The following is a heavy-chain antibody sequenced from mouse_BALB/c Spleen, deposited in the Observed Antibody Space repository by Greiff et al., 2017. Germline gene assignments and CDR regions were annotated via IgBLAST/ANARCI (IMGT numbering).Heavy chain of an antibody. CDR3: ARNSRGYLDY. V-gene: IGHV2-4-1*01. CDR1: GFSLTSYG. J-gene: IGHJ2*01. Sequence: QVQLQQSGPGLVQPSQSLSITCTVSGFSLTSYGVHWVRQSPGKGLEWLGVIWSGGSTDYNAAFISRLSISKDNSKSQVFFKMNSLQADDTAIYYCARNSRGYLDYWGQGTTLTVSS. CDR2: IWSGGST.